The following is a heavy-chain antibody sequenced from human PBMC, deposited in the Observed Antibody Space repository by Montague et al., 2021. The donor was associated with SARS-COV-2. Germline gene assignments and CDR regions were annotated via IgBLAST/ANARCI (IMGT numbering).Heavy chain of an antibody. CDR1: GGSVISDTYF. Sequence: SETLSLTCIVSGGSVISDTYFWSWIRQPPGKGLEWIAYIYDSDTTNNNPSFWSRVSMSSDTSKNQFSLKLSSVTAADTAVYHCARDSHYYDSSGHFDYWGQGTLVTVSS. CDR2: IYDSDTT. CDR3: ARDSHYYDSSGHFDY. J-gene: IGHJ4*02. V-gene: IGHV4-61*01. D-gene: IGHD3-22*01.